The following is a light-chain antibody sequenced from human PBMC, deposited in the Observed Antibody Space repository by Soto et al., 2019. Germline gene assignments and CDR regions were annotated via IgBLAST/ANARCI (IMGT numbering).Light chain of an antibody. V-gene: IGLV1-47*02. J-gene: IGLJ3*02. Sequence: QSVLTQPPSASGTPGQRVTISCSGSSSNLGSNYGYWYQQFPGTAPKLLIYSNNQRPSGVPDRFSGSKSGTSASLAISGLRSEDEADYYCATWDDSLSAWVFGGGTKLTV. CDR1: SSNLGSNY. CDR3: ATWDDSLSAWV. CDR2: SNN.